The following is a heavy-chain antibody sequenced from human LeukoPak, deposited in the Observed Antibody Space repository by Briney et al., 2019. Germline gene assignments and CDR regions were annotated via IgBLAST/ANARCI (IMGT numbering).Heavy chain of an antibody. CDR1: GESFSAYY. CDR2: INHSGRT. V-gene: IGHV4-34*01. Sequence: SETLSLTCAAYGESFSAYYWSWIRQPPGKGLEWIGEINHSGRTIYNPSLTSRVTISVDTSKNQFSLKLNSVTAADTAVYYCARDIGGAGYWGQGALVTVSS. D-gene: IGHD6-19*01. J-gene: IGHJ4*02. CDR3: ARDIGGAGY.